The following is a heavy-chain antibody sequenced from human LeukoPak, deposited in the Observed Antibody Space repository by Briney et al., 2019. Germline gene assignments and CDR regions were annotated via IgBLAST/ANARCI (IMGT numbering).Heavy chain of an antibody. V-gene: IGHV4-34*01. CDR2: INHSGST. J-gene: IGHJ3*02. CDR1: GGSFSGYY. Sequence: PSETLSLTCTVDGGSFSGYYWSWIRQPPGKGLEWIGEINHSGSTNYNPSLKSRVTISVDTSKNQFSLKLSSVTAADTAVYYCARDKREPRYAFDIWGQGTMITVSS. CDR3: ARDKREPRYAFDI. D-gene: IGHD1-26*01.